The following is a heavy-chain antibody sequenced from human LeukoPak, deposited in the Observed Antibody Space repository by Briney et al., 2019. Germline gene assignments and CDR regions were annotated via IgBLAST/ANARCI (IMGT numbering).Heavy chain of an antibody. J-gene: IGHJ4*02. V-gene: IGHV3-21*01. CDR3: ARVWSPPYTSTWPDYFDY. D-gene: IGHD6-13*01. CDR2: ISSSSTYI. CDR1: RFTFSSYS. Sequence: PGGSLRLSRAASRFTFSSYSMNWVRQAPGKGLEWVSSISSSSTYIYYADSVKGRFTISRDNAKNSLYLQMNSLRAEDTAVYYCARVWSPPYTSTWPDYFDYWGQGTLVTVSS.